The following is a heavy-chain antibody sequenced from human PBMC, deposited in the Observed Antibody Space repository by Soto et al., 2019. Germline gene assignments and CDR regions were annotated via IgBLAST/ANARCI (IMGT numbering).Heavy chain of an antibody. V-gene: IGHV1-8*01. CDR1: GYTFTSSD. Sequence: QVQLVQSGAEVKKPGASVKVSCKASGYTFTSSDINWVRQATGQGFEGMGWMNPNSGNTGYAQKLQDRVTMTRNTPIRTAYMELSSLRSEGTDVYYCARWRANSSSSLLYYYGLDVWGQGTTVSVSS. J-gene: IGHJ6*02. CDR3: ARWRANSSSSLLYYYGLDV. CDR2: MNPNSGNT. D-gene: IGHD6-6*01.